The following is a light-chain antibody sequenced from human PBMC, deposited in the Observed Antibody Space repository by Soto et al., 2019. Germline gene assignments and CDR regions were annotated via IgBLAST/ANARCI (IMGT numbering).Light chain of an antibody. CDR2: GAS. CDR3: QQYGSSPT. CDR1: QSVNSSY. J-gene: IGKJ1*01. V-gene: IGKV3-20*01. Sequence: EIVLTQSTCTLSFSAGERATLSCRASQSVNSSYLAWYQQKPGQAPRLLIYGASSRATGIPDRFSGSGSGTDFTLTISRLGPEDFAVYYCQQYGSSPTFGQGTRWIS.